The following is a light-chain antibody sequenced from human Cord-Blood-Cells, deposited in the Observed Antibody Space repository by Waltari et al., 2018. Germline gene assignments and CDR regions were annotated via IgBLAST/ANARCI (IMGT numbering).Light chain of an antibody. J-gene: IGLJ3*02. CDR3: SSYTSSSTWV. Sequence: QSALTPPASVSGSPGQSITISCTGTSSHVGGYNYVSWYQQHQGKAPQLMIYDVSNRPPGVSNRFSGSKSGNTASLTISGRQAEDEADYYCSSYTSSSTWVFGGGTKLTVL. V-gene: IGLV2-14*03. CDR2: DVS. CDR1: SSHVGGYNY.